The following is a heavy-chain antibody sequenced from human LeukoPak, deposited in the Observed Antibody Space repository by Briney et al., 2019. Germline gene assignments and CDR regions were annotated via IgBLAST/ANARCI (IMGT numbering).Heavy chain of an antibody. D-gene: IGHD6-13*01. CDR1: GGSISSYY. V-gene: IGHV4-4*07. Sequence: PSETLSLTCTVSGGSISSYYWSWIRQPAGKGLEWIGRIYTSGSTNYNPSLKSRVTMSVDTSKNQFSLKLSSVTAADTAVYYCARDEADSSSWYGGFDYWGQGTLVTVSS. J-gene: IGHJ4*02. CDR2: IYTSGST. CDR3: ARDEADSSSWYGGFDY.